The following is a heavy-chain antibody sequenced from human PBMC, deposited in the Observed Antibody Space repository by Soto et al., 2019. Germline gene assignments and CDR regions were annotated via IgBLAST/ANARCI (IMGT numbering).Heavy chain of an antibody. CDR2: IWYDGSNK. V-gene: IGHV3-33*01. Sequence: QVQLVESGGGVVQPGRSLRLSCAASGFTFSSYGMHWVRQAPGKGLEWVAVIWYDGSNKYYADSVKGRFTISRDNSKNTLYLQMNSLRAEDTAVYYCARDQRYYAATRGGMDVWGQGTTVTVSS. D-gene: IGHD1-26*01. CDR3: ARDQRYYAATRGGMDV. J-gene: IGHJ6*02. CDR1: GFTFSSYG.